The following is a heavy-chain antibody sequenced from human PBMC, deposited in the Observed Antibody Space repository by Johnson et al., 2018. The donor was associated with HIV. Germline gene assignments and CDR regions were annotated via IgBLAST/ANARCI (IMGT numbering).Heavy chain of an antibody. D-gene: IGHD1-14*01. V-gene: IGHV3-9*01. J-gene: IGHJ3*02. Sequence: EVQLVESGGGVVQPGRSLRLSCAASGFTFSSYAMHWVRQAPGKGLEWVSGISWNSGSIGYADSVKGRFTISRDNSKNTLYLQMNSLRAEDTAVYYCTRESTEAFDIWGQGTMVTVSS. CDR1: GFTFSSYA. CDR3: TRESTEAFDI. CDR2: ISWNSGSI.